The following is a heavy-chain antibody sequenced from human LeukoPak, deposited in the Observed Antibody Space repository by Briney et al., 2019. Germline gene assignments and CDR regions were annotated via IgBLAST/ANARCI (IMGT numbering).Heavy chain of an antibody. V-gene: IGHV3-23*01. CDR1: GFTFSSYA. D-gene: IGHD6-19*01. CDR3: AKAVGQWLVEFDY. J-gene: IGHJ4*02. Sequence: GGSLRLSCAASGFTFSSYAMSWVRQAPGKGLEWVSAISGSGDSTYYADSVKGRSTISRDNSKNTLYLQMNSLRAEETAVYYCAKAVGQWLVEFDYWGQGTLVTVSS. CDR2: ISGSGDST.